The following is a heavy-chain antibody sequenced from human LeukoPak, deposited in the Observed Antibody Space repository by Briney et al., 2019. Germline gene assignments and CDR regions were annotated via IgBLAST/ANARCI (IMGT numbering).Heavy chain of an antibody. J-gene: IGHJ3*02. CDR2: IYSGST. Sequence: PSETLSLTCTVSGGSISSSSYYWGWIRQPPGKGQEWIGSIYSGSTYYNPSLKSRVIISVDTSKNQFTLKLSSVTAADTAVYYCARGGHWGHGRAFDIWGQGTMVTVSS. CDR3: ARGGHWGHGRAFDI. D-gene: IGHD3-16*01. V-gene: IGHV4-39*06. CDR1: GGSISSSSYY.